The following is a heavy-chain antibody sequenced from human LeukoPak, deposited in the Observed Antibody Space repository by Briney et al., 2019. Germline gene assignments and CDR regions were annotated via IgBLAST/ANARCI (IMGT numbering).Heavy chain of an antibody. CDR1: GYTFTTYG. D-gene: IGHD3-16*01. J-gene: IGHJ5*02. V-gene: IGHV1-18*01. CDR3: ARTSHESVLYWSDP. CDR2: ISGYNGNT. Sequence: GASVKVSCKASGYTFTTYGIGWVRQAPGQGLEWMVWISGYNGNTNYAQKFQGRVTMTTDTSTSTAYMELRSLRSDDTAVYYCARTSHESVLYWSDPWGQGTLVNVSS.